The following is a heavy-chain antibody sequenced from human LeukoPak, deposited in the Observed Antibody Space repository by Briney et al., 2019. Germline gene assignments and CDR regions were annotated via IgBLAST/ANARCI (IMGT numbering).Heavy chain of an antibody. J-gene: IGHJ4*02. D-gene: IGHD1-26*01. CDR3: ARQRPELPFDY. CDR2: IYHSGST. Sequence: SETLSLTCTVSGYSISSGYYWGWIRQPPGKGLEWIGSIYHSGSTYYNPSLKSRVTISVDTSKNQFSLKLSSVTAADTAVYYCARQRPELPFDYWGQGTLVTVSS. CDR1: GYSISSGYY. V-gene: IGHV4-38-2*02.